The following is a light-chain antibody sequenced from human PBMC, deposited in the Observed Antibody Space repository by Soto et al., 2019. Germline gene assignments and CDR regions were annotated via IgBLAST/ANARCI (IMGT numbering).Light chain of an antibody. V-gene: IGKV3-15*01. CDR1: QSVSSK. CDR3: QQYNNWPSVT. J-gene: IGKJ4*01. CDR2: GAS. Sequence: EIVMTQSPATLSVSPGERATLSCRATQSVSSKLAWFQQKPGQAPRLLIYGASTRATDIPARFSGSGSGTEFSLTISSLQSEDFAVYYCQQYNNWPSVTFGGGTKVEIK.